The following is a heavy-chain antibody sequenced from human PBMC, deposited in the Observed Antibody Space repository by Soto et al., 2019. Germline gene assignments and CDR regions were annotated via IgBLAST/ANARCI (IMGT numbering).Heavy chain of an antibody. Sequence: SETLSLTCTVSGGSISSYYWSWIRQPPGKGLEWIGYIYYSGSTNYNPSLKSRVTISVDTSKNQFSLKLSSVTAADTAVYYCARDRGYCSSTSCYDWFDPWGQGTLVTVSS. CDR2: IYYSGST. V-gene: IGHV4-59*01. CDR1: GGSISSYY. J-gene: IGHJ5*02. CDR3: ARDRGYCSSTSCYDWFDP. D-gene: IGHD2-2*01.